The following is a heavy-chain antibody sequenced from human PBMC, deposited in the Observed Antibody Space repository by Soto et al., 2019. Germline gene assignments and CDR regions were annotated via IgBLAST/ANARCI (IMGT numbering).Heavy chain of an antibody. CDR1: SGSISGYS. V-gene: IGHV4-59*01. D-gene: IGHD3-10*01. J-gene: IGHJ6*02. CDR3: AREPPYGSGSSGMDV. CDR2: IIYSGSP. Sequence: LSLTWTVSSGSISGYSWRWVRLPPGKGLEWPGYIIYSGSPSYNPSLKSRVTISVDTSKNQVSLTLRSVSAADTAVYYCAREPPYGSGSSGMDVWGHGTTVTVAS.